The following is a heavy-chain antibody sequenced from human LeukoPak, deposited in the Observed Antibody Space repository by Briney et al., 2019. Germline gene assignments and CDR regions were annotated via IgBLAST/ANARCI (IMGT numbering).Heavy chain of an antibody. D-gene: IGHD3-22*01. V-gene: IGHV1-3*01. CDR3: ARDGRDSSGYYGWFDP. Sequence: GASVKVSCKASGYTFISYAMHWVRQAPGQRLEWMGWINAGNGNTKYSQKFQGRVTITRDTSASTAYMDLSSLRSEDTAVYYCARDGRDSSGYYGWFDPWGQGTLVTVSS. CDR2: INAGNGNT. CDR1: GYTFISYA. J-gene: IGHJ5*02.